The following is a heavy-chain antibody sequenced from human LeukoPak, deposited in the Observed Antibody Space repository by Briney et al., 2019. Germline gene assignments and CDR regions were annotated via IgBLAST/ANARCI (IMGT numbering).Heavy chain of an antibody. CDR1: GFTFSSYS. Sequence: PGGSLRLSCAASGFTFSSYSMDWVRQAPGKGLEWVSSISSSSSYIYYADSVKGRFTISRDNAKNSLYLQMNSLRAEDTAVYYCARDFYDYVWGSYRDYWGQGTLVTVSS. CDR3: ARDFYDYVWGSYRDY. CDR2: ISSSSSYI. D-gene: IGHD3-16*02. V-gene: IGHV3-21*01. J-gene: IGHJ4*02.